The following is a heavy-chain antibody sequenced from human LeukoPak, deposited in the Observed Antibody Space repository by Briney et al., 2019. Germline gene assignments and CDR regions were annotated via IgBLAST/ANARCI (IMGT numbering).Heavy chain of an antibody. CDR2: ITGSGGTT. CDR1: GFTFSNYG. CDR3: ARDILVVAAYYFGY. Sequence: PGGSLRLSCAASGFTFSNYGMSWVRQAPGKGLEWVSAITGSGGTTYYADSVKGRFTISRDNSKNTLYLQMNSLRAEDTAVYYCARDILVVAAYYFGYWGQGTLVTVSS. J-gene: IGHJ4*02. D-gene: IGHD2-15*01. V-gene: IGHV3-23*01.